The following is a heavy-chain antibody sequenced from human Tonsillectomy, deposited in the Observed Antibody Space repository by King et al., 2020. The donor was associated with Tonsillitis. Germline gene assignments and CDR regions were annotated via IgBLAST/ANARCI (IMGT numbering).Heavy chain of an antibody. CDR2: VSDSGTTI. V-gene: IGHV3-11*01. CDR1: GFNVSDYY. D-gene: IGHD2/OR15-2a*01. J-gene: IGHJ4*01. Sequence: VQLVESGGGLVKPGGSLRLSCAASGFNVSDYYMSWIRQAPGKGLEGVSYVSDSGTTIHYAESVKGRFTISRDNAQNSLHLQMNSLRAEDTAVYFCARDRTLSQFEHWGHGTLVTVYS. CDR3: ARDRTLSQFEH.